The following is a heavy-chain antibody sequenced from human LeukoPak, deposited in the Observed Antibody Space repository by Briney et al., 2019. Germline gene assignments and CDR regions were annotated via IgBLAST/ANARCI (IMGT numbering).Heavy chain of an antibody. V-gene: IGHV1-46*01. CDR1: GYTFTSYY. CDR2: INPSGGST. D-gene: IGHD3-22*01. Sequence: ASVKVSCKASGYTFTSYYMHWVRQAPGQGLEWMGIINPSGGSTSYAQKFQGRVTMTRDMSASTVYMELSSLRSEDTAVYYCARVGNYYDSSGYYYSFDYWGQGTLVTVSS. CDR3: ARVGNYYDSSGYYYSFDY. J-gene: IGHJ4*02.